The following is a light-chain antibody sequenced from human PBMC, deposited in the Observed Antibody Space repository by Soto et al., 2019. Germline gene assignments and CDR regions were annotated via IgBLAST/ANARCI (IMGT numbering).Light chain of an antibody. Sequence: EIVLTQSPATLSLSAGERATLSCRASQSVRSGYFAWYQQKPGEATMLLIVGASSRGTGIPDRFSGGGSGTDFTLTIRRLEPEDFALYYCNQHGNSPLTFGGGTKVEIK. J-gene: IGKJ4*01. CDR1: QSVRSGY. CDR3: NQHGNSPLT. CDR2: GAS. V-gene: IGKV3-20*01.